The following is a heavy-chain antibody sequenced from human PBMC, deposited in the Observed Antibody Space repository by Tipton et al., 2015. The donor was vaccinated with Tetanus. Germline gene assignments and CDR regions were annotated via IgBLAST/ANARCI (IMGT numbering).Heavy chain of an antibody. Sequence: PGLVKPSQTLSLTCTVSGGSISSGGFFWNWLRQSPGKGLEWIGYVYYSGDTYYNPSLKSRVTISVDTSKNQFSLKLSSVTAADTAVYYCARGTGDYWGQGTLVTVSS. CDR3: ARGTGDY. CDR2: VYYSGDT. J-gene: IGHJ4*02. V-gene: IGHV4-31*03. D-gene: IGHD1-14*01. CDR1: GGSISSGGFF.